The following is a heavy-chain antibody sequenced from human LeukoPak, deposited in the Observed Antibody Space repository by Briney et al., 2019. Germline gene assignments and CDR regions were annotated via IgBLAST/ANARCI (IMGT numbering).Heavy chain of an antibody. D-gene: IGHD3-10*01. CDR3: ARDQYGSGDGYYMDV. CDR1: GFPFSSYD. CDR2: ISSSGDTI. Sequence: GGSLRLSCAASGFPFSSYDMNWVRQAPGKGLEWVSYISSSGDTIFYADSVKGRFTISRDNAKNSLYLQMNSLRAEDTAVCYCARDQYGSGDGYYMDVWGKGTTVTISS. V-gene: IGHV3-48*03. J-gene: IGHJ6*03.